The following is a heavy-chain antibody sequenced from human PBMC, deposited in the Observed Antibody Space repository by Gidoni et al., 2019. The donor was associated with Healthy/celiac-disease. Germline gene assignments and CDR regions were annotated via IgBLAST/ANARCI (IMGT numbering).Heavy chain of an antibody. CDR2: ISYDGSNK. J-gene: IGHJ4*02. CDR3: AKGALEQWLVSN. Sequence: QVQLVESGGGVVQPGRSLRLSCAASGFTFSSYGMHWVRQAPGKGLEWVAVISYDGSNKYYADSVKGRFTISRDNSKNTLYLQMNSLRAEDTAVYYCAKGALEQWLVSNWGQGTLVTVSS. D-gene: IGHD6-19*01. CDR1: GFTFSSYG. V-gene: IGHV3-30*18.